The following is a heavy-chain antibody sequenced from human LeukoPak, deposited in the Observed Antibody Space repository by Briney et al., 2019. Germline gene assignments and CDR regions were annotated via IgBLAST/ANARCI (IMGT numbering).Heavy chain of an antibody. V-gene: IGHV4-59*01. CDR2: IYYSGST. J-gene: IGHJ3*02. CDR1: GGSFSGYY. CDR3: ARGNWQWLGYDAFDI. D-gene: IGHD6-19*01. Sequence: PSETLSLTCAVYGGSFSGYYWSWIRQPPGKGLEWIGYIYYSGSTNYNPSLKSRVTISVDTSKNQFSLKLSSVTAADTAVYYCARGNWQWLGYDAFDIWGQGTMVTVSS.